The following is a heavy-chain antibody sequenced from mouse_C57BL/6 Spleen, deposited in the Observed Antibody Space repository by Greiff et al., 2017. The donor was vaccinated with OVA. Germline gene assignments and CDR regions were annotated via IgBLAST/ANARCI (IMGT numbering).Heavy chain of an antibody. D-gene: IGHD2-1*01. CDR1: GYSITSGYY. V-gene: IGHV3-6*01. CDR2: ISYDGSN. J-gene: IGHJ1*03. Sequence: ESGPGLVKPSQSLSLTCSVTGYSITSGYYWNWIRQFPGNKLEWMGYISYDGSNNYNPSLKNRISITRDTSKNQFFLKLNSVTTEDTATYYCARDYGNFYWYFDVWGTGTTVTVSS. CDR3: ARDYGNFYWYFDV.